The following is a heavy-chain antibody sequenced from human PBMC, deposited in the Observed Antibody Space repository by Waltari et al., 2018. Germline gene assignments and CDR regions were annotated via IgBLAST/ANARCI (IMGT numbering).Heavy chain of an antibody. CDR1: GGTFSSYA. V-gene: IGHV1-69*01. D-gene: IGHD3-16*01. J-gene: IGHJ4*02. CDR2: IIPIFGTA. Sequence: QVQLVQSGAEVKKPGSSVKTSCKASGGTFSSYANSWVRQAPGQGLEWMGGIIPIFGTANYAQKFQGRVTITADESTSTAYMELSSLRSEDTAVYYCARAGVITFGGAIYYFDYWGQGTLVTVSS. CDR3: ARAGVITFGGAIYYFDY.